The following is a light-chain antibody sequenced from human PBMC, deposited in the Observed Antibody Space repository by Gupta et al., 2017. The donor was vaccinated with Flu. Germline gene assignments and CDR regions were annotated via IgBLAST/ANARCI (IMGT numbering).Light chain of an antibody. J-gene: IGKJ1*01. CDR3: LQYNTHPWT. CDR1: QSITKW. CDR2: MAS. V-gene: IGKV1-5*03. Sequence: PSALSASVGDRVTIACRARQSITKWLAWYQQKPGKAPILLIYMASNLDTGVPSRFSGSGSGTEFTLTIDILHPDDFATYYCLQYNTHPWTFGPGTMVEI.